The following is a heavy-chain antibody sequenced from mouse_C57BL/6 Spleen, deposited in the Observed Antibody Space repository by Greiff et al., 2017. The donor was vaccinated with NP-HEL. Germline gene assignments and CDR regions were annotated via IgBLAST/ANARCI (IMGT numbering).Heavy chain of an antibody. CDR3: ARGKNFNYYGSTPDAMDY. CDR2: INPNNGGT. V-gene: IGHV1-22*01. J-gene: IGHJ4*01. Sequence: EVQLQQSGPELVKPGASVKMSCKASGYTFTDYNMHWVKQSHGKSLEWIGYINPNNGGTSYNQKFKGKATLTVNKSSSTAYMELRSLTSEDSAVYSCARGKNFNYYGSTPDAMDYWGQGTSVTVSS. CDR1: GYTFTDYN. D-gene: IGHD1-1*01.